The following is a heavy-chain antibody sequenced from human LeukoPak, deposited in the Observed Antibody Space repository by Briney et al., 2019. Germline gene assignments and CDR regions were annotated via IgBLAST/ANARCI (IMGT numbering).Heavy chain of an antibody. V-gene: IGHV4-61*02. CDR1: GGSISSGSYY. J-gene: IGHJ4*02. CDR3: TRDPRD. Sequence: SEAPSLTCTVSGGSISSGSYYWSWIRQPAGKGLEWIGRMYTSGSTNYNPSLKSRVTILVDTSKNQFSLKLSSVTAADTAVYYCTRDPRDWGQGTLVTVSS. CDR2: MYTSGST.